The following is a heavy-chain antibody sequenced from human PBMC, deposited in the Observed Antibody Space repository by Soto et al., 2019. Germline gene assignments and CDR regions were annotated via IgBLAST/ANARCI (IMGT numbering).Heavy chain of an antibody. J-gene: IGHJ4*02. CDR1: GFTCSDYW. V-gene: IGHV3-74*01. D-gene: IGHD6-13*01. CDR3: AKGDSSWSYFDF. Sequence: GGSLRLSCAASGFTCSDYWMNWVRQVPGEGLVWVSRLSPDGSVTRYRDSVKGRFTISRDNAKNTVFLQMNSLRVEDTAVYYCAKGDSSWSYFDFWGQGTLVTVSS. CDR2: LSPDGSVT.